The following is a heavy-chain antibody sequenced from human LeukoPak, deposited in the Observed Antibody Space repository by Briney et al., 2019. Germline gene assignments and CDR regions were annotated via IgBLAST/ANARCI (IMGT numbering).Heavy chain of an antibody. Sequence: GRSLRLSCAASGFTFDDYAMHWVRQAPGKGLEWVSGISWNSGSIGYADSVKGRFTISRDNAKNSLYLQMNSLRAEDMALYYCSTALSSGCLDWFDPGGQATLVTVSS. J-gene: IGHJ5*02. V-gene: IGHV3-9*03. CDR1: GFTFDDYA. CDR2: ISWNSGSI. CDR3: STALSSGCLDWFDP. D-gene: IGHD6-19*01.